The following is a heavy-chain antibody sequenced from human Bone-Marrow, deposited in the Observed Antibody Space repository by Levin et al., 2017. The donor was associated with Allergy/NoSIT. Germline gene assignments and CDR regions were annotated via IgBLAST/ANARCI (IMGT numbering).Heavy chain of an antibody. CDR1: EFSFRTYE. V-gene: IGHV3-48*03. J-gene: IGHJ4*02. Sequence: QSGGSLRLSCAASEFSFRTYEMNWVRQAPGKGLEWVSYIDNSGNRKMYADSVKGRFTISRDNAKNSLYLQMNSLGPEDTAVYYCARDSGYCAERNCHHFDSWGQGTQVTVSS. D-gene: IGHD2-8*02. CDR3: ARDSGYCAERNCHHFDS. CDR2: IDNSGNRK.